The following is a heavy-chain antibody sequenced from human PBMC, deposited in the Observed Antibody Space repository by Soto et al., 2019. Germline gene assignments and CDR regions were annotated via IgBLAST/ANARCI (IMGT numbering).Heavy chain of an antibody. CDR1: AFTVSSNY. D-gene: IGHD4-4*01. Sequence: EVQLVESGGGLVQPGGSLRLSCAASAFTVSSNYLSWVRQAPGKGLEWVSGIYRGGAAYYADSVKGRFSISRDNSKNTLYLQMNSLRVEDTAVYYCARGSYRAFDYWGQGTLVTVSS. CDR3: ARGSYRAFDY. J-gene: IGHJ4*02. V-gene: IGHV3-53*01. CDR2: IYRGGAA.